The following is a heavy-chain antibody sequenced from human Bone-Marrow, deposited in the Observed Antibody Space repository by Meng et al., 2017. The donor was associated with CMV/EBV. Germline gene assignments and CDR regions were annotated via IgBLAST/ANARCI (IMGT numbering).Heavy chain of an antibody. Sequence: GESLKISCAASGFTFSSYAMSWVRQAPGKGLECVSVIYSGGSSTYYADSVKGRFTISRDNSKNTLYLQMNSLRAEDTAVYYCAKVGWVGAYYFDYWAQGTLVTVSS. D-gene: IGHD1-26*01. CDR2: IYSGGSST. V-gene: IGHV3-23*03. CDR3: AKVGWVGAYYFDY. CDR1: GFTFSSYA. J-gene: IGHJ4*02.